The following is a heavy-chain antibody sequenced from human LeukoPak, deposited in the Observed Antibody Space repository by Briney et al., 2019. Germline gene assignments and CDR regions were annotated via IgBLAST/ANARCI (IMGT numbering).Heavy chain of an antibody. D-gene: IGHD3-9*01. CDR1: GFTFSSYS. CDR2: ISSSSSYI. Sequence: GGSLRLSCAASGFTFSSYSMNWVRQAPGKGLVWVSSISSSSSYIYYADSVKGRFTISRDNAKNSLYLQMNSLRAEDTAVYYCARCPSYYDILTGYFRSWDYFDYWGQGTLVTVSS. J-gene: IGHJ4*02. V-gene: IGHV3-21*01. CDR3: ARCPSYYDILTGYFRSWDYFDY.